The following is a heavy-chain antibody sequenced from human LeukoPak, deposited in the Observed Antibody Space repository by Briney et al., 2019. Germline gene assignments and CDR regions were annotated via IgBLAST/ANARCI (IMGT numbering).Heavy chain of an antibody. J-gene: IGHJ4*02. CDR3: ARRYCSSTSCTLDY. Sequence: GGSLRLSCVASGFTFSTYAMNWVRQAPGKGLEWVSGISSSGSTIYYADSVKGRFTISRDNAKNSLYLQMNSLRAEDTAVYYCARRYCSSTSCTLDYWGQGTLVTVSS. CDR2: ISSSGSTI. D-gene: IGHD2-2*01. V-gene: IGHV3-48*03. CDR1: GFTFSTYA.